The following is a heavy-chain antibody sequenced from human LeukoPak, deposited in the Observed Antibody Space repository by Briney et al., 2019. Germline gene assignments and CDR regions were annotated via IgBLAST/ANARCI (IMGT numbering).Heavy chain of an antibody. CDR3: ARVAASSAGPYDY. CDR1: GFPVNINY. J-gene: IGHJ4*02. V-gene: IGHV3-53*01. CDR2: IYNGAGT. D-gene: IGHD6-13*01. Sequence: GGSLRLSCAASGFPVNINYMSWVRQAPGKGLEWVSIIYNGAGTYYTGSVKGRFIISRDNSKNTLYLQMNSLRVEDTAVYYCARVAASSAGPYDYWGQGTLVTVSS.